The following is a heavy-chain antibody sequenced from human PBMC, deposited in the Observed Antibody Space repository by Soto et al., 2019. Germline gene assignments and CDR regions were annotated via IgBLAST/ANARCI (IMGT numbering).Heavy chain of an antibody. Sequence: EVQLVESGGGLVQPGGSLRLSCVASGFTFSSYSMNWVRQAPGKGLEWVSYISSSSSTIYYADSVKGRFTISRDNAKNSRYLQMDSLRDEDTAVYYCARDSSWGTMGYWGQGTLVTVSS. J-gene: IGHJ4*02. CDR3: ARDSSWGTMGY. CDR1: GFTFSSYS. D-gene: IGHD7-27*01. V-gene: IGHV3-48*02. CDR2: ISSSSSTI.